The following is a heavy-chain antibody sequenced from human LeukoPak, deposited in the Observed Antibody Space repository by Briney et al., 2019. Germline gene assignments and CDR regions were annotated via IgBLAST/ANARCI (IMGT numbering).Heavy chain of an antibody. J-gene: IGHJ4*02. Sequence: SLSLSCAASGFTFSSYGMHWVRQAPGKGLEWVAVISYDGSNKYYADSVKGRFTISRDNSKNTLYLQMNSLRAEDTAVYYCARVSSGHGPLGYWGQGTLVTVSS. CDR3: ARVSSGHGPLGY. D-gene: IGHD6-6*01. V-gene: IGHV3-30*03. CDR2: ISYDGSNK. CDR1: GFTFSSYG.